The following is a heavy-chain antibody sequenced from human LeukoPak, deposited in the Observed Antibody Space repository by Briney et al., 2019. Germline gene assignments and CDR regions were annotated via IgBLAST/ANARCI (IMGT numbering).Heavy chain of an antibody. J-gene: IGHJ4*02. Sequence: PSETLSLTCTVSGGSISTYYWSWIRQPPGNGLEWIGYISNTGSTNFNPSLKSRVTISVDTSKNQFSLKVNSVTAADTAVYYCARVLVTTVTGAFDYWGQGTLVTVSS. CDR3: ARVLVTTVTGAFDY. D-gene: IGHD4-17*01. CDR1: GGSISTYY. V-gene: IGHV4-59*01. CDR2: ISNTGST.